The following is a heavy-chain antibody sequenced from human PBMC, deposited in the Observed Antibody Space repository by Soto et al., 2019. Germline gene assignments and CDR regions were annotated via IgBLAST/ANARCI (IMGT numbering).Heavy chain of an antibody. Sequence: GASVKVSCKASGYTFTSYYMNWVRQAPGQGLEWLGIINPSGGYTTYAQRFLGRVTMTSDTSTSTVHMELGSLTSEDTAVYYCAICGGIVVVTAPYDYWGEGTLVPVSS. CDR3: AICGGIVVVTAPYDY. J-gene: IGHJ4*02. CDR2: INPSGGYT. CDR1: GYTFTSYY. V-gene: IGHV1-46*03. D-gene: IGHD2-21*02.